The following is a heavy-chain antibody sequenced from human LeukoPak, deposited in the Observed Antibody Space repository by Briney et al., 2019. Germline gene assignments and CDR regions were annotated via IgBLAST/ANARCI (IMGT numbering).Heavy chain of an antibody. J-gene: IGHJ4*02. V-gene: IGHV1-2*02. Sequence: ASVKVSCTASGYTFTGYYMHWVRQAPGQGLEWMGWINPNSGGTNYAQKFQGRVTMTRDTSISTAYMELSRLRSDDTAVYYCAIDLWLLNWNVTDYWGQGTLVTVSS. CDR2: INPNSGGT. D-gene: IGHD1-1*01. CDR1: GYTFTGYY. CDR3: AIDLWLLNWNVTDY.